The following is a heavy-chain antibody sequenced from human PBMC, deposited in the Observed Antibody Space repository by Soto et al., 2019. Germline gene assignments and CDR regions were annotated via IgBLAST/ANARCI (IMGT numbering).Heavy chain of an antibody. D-gene: IGHD6-6*01. V-gene: IGHV3-23*01. CDR1: GFTFSSYA. Sequence: GGSLSLSCAASGFTFSSYAMSWVRQAPGKGLEWVSAISGSGGSTYYADSVKGRFTISRDNSKNTLYLQMNSLRAEDTAVYYCAKEVIAASSPRPEYWGQGTLVTVSS. J-gene: IGHJ4*02. CDR2: ISGSGGST. CDR3: AKEVIAASSPRPEY.